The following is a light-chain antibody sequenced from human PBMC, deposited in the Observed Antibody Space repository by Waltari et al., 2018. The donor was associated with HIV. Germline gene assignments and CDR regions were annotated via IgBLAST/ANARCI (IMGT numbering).Light chain of an antibody. Sequence: QSALTQPASVSGSPGQSITISCTGSRNDIGTYKYVSWYQQHPGKAPKVLIYEVTNRPSGVSDRFSGSKSGNTASLVISGLQTDDEADYYCYSYTSSTTVIFGGGTKLTVL. CDR2: EVT. CDR1: RNDIGTYKY. CDR3: YSYTSSTTVI. J-gene: IGLJ2*01. V-gene: IGLV2-14*01.